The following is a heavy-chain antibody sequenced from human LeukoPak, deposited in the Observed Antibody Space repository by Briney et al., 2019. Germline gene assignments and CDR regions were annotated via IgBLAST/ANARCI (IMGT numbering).Heavy chain of an antibody. CDR1: GYTFTSYD. V-gene: IGHV1-8*01. CDR3: ARSGLPMVRGVIINSYYYYGMDV. D-gene: IGHD3-10*01. Sequence: ASVKVSCKASGYTFTSYDINWVRQATGQGLEWMGWMNPNSGNTGYAQKFQGRVTMTRNTSISTAYMELSSLRSEDTAVYYCARSGLPMVRGVIINSYYYYGMDVWGQGTTVTVSS. J-gene: IGHJ6*02. CDR2: MNPNSGNT.